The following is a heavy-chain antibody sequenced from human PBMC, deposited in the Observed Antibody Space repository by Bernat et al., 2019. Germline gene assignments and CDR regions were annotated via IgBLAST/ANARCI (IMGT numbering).Heavy chain of an antibody. CDR3: AKDNGLGSYYYGSGSYYLDY. D-gene: IGHD3-10*01. Sequence: VQLVESGGGLIQPGGSLRLSCAASGFTVSSNYMHWVRQAPGKGLEWVAVISYDGSNKYYADSVKGRFTISRDNSKNTLYLQMNSLRAEDTAVYYCAKDNGLGSYYYGSGSYYLDYWGQGTLVTVSS. CDR1: GFTVSSNY. CDR2: ISYDGSNK. V-gene: IGHV3-30*18. J-gene: IGHJ4*02.